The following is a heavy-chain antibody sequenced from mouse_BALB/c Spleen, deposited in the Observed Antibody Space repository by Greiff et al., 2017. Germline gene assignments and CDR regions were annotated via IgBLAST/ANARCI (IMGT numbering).Heavy chain of an antibody. V-gene: IGHV1-37*01. J-gene: IGHJ4*01. D-gene: IGHD2-4*01. Sequence: EVQLQQSGPELVQPGASVKISCKASGYSFTGYFMNWVKQSHGKSLEWIGRINPYNGDTFYNQNFTGKATLTVDKSSSTAHMELLSLTSEDSAVYYCGTYDYDNYAMDYWGQGTSVTVSS. CDR1: GYSFTGYF. CDR3: GTYDYDNYAMDY. CDR2: INPYNGDT.